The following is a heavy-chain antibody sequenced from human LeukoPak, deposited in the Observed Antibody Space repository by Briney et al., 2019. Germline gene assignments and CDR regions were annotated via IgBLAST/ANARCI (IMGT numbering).Heavy chain of an antibody. CDR3: ATLYYDSSEYYFDY. J-gene: IGHJ4*02. Sequence: ASVKVSCKASGYTFTRYGISWVRQAPGQGLQWLGWISASNGNTNYAQKFQGRVTMTEDTSTDTAYMELSSLRSEDTAVYYCATLYYDSSEYYFDYWGQGTLVTVSS. D-gene: IGHD3-22*01. V-gene: IGHV1-18*01. CDR1: GYTFTRYG. CDR2: ISASNGNT.